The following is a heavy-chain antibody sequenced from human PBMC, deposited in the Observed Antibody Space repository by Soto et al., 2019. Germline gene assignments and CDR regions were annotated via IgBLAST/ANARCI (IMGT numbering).Heavy chain of an antibody. CDR3: AVDLDAVVVAKRQYGMDV. D-gene: IGHD3-22*01. V-gene: IGHV1-69*13. CDR2: IIPIFGTA. J-gene: IGHJ6*02. CDR1: GGTFSSYA. Sequence: SVKVSCKASGGTFSSYAISWVRQAPGQGLEWMGGIIPIFGTANYAQKFQGRVTITADESTSTAYMELSSLRSEDTAVYYCAVDLDAVVVAKRQYGMDVWGQGTTVTVSS.